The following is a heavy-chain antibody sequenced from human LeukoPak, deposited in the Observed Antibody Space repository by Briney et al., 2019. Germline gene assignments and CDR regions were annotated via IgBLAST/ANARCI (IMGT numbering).Heavy chain of an antibody. CDR2: IIPIFGTA. J-gene: IGHJ4*02. D-gene: IGHD5-18*01. CDR1: GGTFSSYA. Sequence: SVKVSCKASGGTFSSYAVSWVRQAPGQGLEWMGGIIPIFGTANYAQKFQGRVTITADKSTNTAYMELSSLRSEDTAVYYCASPTGDGYSYGPFDYWGQGTLVTVSS. CDR3: ASPTGDGYSYGPFDY. V-gene: IGHV1-69*06.